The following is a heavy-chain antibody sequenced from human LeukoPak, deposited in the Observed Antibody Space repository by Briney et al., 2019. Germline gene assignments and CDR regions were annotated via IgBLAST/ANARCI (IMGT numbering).Heavy chain of an antibody. J-gene: IGHJ4*02. CDR1: GFTFSNYG. CDR3: AKDQWEALY. Sequence: PGGSLRLSCAASGFTFSNYGMSWVRQAPGKGLEWVSSISGSDGGTYYADSVKGRFTISRDNSKNTLYLQMSSLRAEDTAVYYCAKDQWEALYWGQGTLVTVSS. CDR2: ISGSDGGT. D-gene: IGHD1-26*01. V-gene: IGHV3-23*01.